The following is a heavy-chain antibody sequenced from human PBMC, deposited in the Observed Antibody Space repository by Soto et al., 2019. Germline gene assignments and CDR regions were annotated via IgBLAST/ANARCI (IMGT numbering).Heavy chain of an antibody. V-gene: IGHV4-39*07. D-gene: IGHD5-18*01. CDR2: IYYSGST. J-gene: IGHJ4*02. Sequence: AETLSRTCTVSGDSISSNFYYWGWIRQPPGKGLQWIGNIYYSGSTNYNPSLKSRVTISVDTSKNQFSLKLSPVTAADTAVYYCARDNGYSYGYTLDHWGQGTLVTVSS. CDR3: ARDNGYSYGYTLDH. CDR1: GDSISSNFYY.